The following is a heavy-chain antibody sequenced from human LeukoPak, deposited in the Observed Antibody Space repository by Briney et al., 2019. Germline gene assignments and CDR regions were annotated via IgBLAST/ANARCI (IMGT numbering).Heavy chain of an antibody. J-gene: IGHJ6*03. CDR1: TYSISSGYY. CDR3: ATSDYYYYHMDV. V-gene: IGHV4-38-2*02. Sequence: SETLSLTCTVSTYSISSGYYWGWIRQPPGKGLEWIGNIYHNGNTYYNPSLKSRVTISVDTSKKQFSLKLSSVTAADTAVYYCATSDYYYYHMDVWGKGTTVTVSS. CDR2: IYHNGNT.